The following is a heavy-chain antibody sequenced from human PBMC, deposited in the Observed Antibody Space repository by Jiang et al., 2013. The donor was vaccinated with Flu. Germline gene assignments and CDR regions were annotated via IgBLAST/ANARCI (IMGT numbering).Heavy chain of an antibody. Sequence: LLKPSETLSLTCAVYGGSFSGYYWSWIRQPPGKGLEWIGEINHSGSTNYNPSLKSRVTISVDTSKNQFSLKLSSVTAADTAVYYCARGRGGMDVWGQGTTVTVSS. J-gene: IGHJ6*02. CDR3: ARGRGGMDV. CDR2: INHSGST. V-gene: IGHV4-34*01. CDR1: GGSFSGYY.